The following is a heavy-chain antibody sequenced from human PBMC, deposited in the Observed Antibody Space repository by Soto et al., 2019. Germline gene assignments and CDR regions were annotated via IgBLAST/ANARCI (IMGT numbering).Heavy chain of an antibody. Sequence: QVTLKESGPVLVKPTETLTLTCTVSGFSLSKTRMGVSWIRQPPGKALQWLAHIFSNDDKFYSTSLSSRLTLSKDTSKSQVVFTMTNMDPVDTATYYSARIERPQTHWYFDFWGRGTLVAVSS. J-gene: IGHJ2*01. CDR3: ARIERPQTHWYFDF. CDR1: GFSLSKTRMG. CDR2: IFSNDDK. V-gene: IGHV2-26*01.